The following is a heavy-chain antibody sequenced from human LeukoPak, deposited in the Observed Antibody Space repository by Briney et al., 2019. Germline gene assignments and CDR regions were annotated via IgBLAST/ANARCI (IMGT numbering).Heavy chain of an antibody. Sequence: PGGSLRLSCAATGFMFNNYAMSWVRQAPGKGLEWPSAISGSGGSTYYADSVKGRFTISRDNSKNTLYLQMNSLRAEDTAVYYCANAGDGYNPDYWGQGTLVTVSS. J-gene: IGHJ4*02. CDR2: ISGSGGST. CDR1: GFMFNNYA. CDR3: ANAGDGYNPDY. D-gene: IGHD5-24*01. V-gene: IGHV3-23*01.